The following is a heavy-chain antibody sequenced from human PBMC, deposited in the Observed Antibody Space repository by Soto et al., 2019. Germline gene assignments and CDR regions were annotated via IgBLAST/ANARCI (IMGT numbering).Heavy chain of an antibody. CDR2: IYPGDSDT. D-gene: IGHD3-22*01. Sequence: PGESLKISCKGSGYSFTSYWIGWVRQMPGKGLEWMGIIYPGDSDTRYSPSFQGQVTISADKSISTAYLQWSSLKASDTAMYYCAINYYDSSGYSDPPPNYFDYWGQGTLVTVSS. CDR1: GYSFTSYW. CDR3: AINYYDSSGYSDPPPNYFDY. V-gene: IGHV5-51*03. J-gene: IGHJ4*02.